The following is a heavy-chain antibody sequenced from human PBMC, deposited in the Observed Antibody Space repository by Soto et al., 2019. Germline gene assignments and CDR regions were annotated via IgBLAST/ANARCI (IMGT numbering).Heavy chain of an antibody. CDR3: ARQGFGQLHGLVAV. CDR2: VHHSWGS. D-gene: IGHD3-10*01. V-gene: IGHV4-59*08. CDR1: GGSISSYY. Sequence: QVQLQESGPGLVKPSETLSLSCTVSGGSISSYYWSWFRQSPGKRMEWIGYVHHSWGSSYNPSLQSRVAISLDTSKSQFSLKVTSVTATDTAVYYCARQGFGQLHGLVAVWGQGTTVTVSS. J-gene: IGHJ6*02.